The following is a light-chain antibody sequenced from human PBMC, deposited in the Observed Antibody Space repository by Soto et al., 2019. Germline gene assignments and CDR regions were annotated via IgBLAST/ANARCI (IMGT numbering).Light chain of an antibody. CDR1: QSVSSSY. CDR2: DAS. Sequence: ENVLAQSPGPLALSPGEKTTLSCRAIQSVSSSYLAWYQQKPGQAPRLLIYDASNRATGIPARFSGSGSGTDFSLTISSLEPEDVAVYYCQQRSQWPPMTFGQGTRLEIK. J-gene: IGKJ5*01. V-gene: IGKV3D-20*02. CDR3: QQRSQWPPMT.